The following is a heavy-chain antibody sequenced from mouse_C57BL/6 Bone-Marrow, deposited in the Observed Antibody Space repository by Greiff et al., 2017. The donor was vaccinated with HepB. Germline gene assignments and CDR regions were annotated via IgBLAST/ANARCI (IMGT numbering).Heavy chain of an antibody. CDR1: GYTFTSYW. Sequence: QVQLQQPGAELVKPGASVKLSCKASGYTFTSYWMHWVKQRPGQGLEWIGMIHPNSGSTNYNEKFKGKATLTADKSSSTAYMQFSSLTSEDSAIYYCARWWYYFDYWGQGTTLTVSS. CDR2: IHPNSGST. J-gene: IGHJ2*01. D-gene: IGHD1-1*02. V-gene: IGHV1-64*01. CDR3: ARWWYYFDY.